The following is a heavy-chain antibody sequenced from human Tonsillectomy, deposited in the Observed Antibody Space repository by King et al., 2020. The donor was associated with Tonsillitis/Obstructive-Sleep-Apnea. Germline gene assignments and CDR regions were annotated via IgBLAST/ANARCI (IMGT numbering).Heavy chain of an antibody. CDR2: IYWDDNK. CDR3: AHTTAEIYYYYYCMGC. D-gene: IGHD2-21*02. CDR1: GFSLSSSGVG. Sequence: TLKESGPTLVKPTQTLTLTCTFSGFSLSSSGVGVAWIRQPPAKALEWLALIYWDDNKRYSPSLKSRLTITKDTSKNQVVLSMTNMDPEDTATYYCAHTTAEIYYYYYCMGCWGKGTTVTVSS. J-gene: IGHJ6*03. V-gene: IGHV2-5*02.